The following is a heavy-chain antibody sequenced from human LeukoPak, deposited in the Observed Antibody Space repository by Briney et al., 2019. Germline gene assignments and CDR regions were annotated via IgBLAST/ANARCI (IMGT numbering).Heavy chain of an antibody. Sequence: ASVKVSCKASGYTFTSYGISWVRQAPGQGLEWMGRINPNSGGTNYAQKFQGRVTMTRDTSISTAYMELSRLRSDDTAVYYCARDDDSSGYYGGYYYYGMDVWGQGTTVTVSS. J-gene: IGHJ6*02. D-gene: IGHD3-22*01. CDR3: ARDDDSSGYYGGYYYYGMDV. CDR2: INPNSGGT. V-gene: IGHV1-2*06. CDR1: GYTFTSYG.